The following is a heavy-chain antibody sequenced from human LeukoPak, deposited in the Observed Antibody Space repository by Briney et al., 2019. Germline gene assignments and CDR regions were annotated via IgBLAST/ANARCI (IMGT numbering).Heavy chain of an antibody. D-gene: IGHD5-18*01. J-gene: IGHJ4*02. CDR1: GGSFSGYY. CDR3: ARASREYSYGLGY. V-gene: IGHV4-34*01. Sequence: KPSETLSLTCAVYGGSFSGYYWSWIRQPPGKGLEWIGEINHSGSTNYNPSLKSRVTISVDTSKNQFSLKLSSVTAADTAVYYCARASREYSYGLGYWGQGTLVTVSS. CDR2: INHSGST.